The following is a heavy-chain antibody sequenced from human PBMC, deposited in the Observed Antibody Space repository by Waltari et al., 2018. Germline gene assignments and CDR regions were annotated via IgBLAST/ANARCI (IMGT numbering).Heavy chain of an antibody. J-gene: IGHJ4*02. Sequence: QVQLQESGPGLVKPSETLSLTCTVSGGSISSYYWRWIRQPAGKGLEWIGRIYTSGSTNYNPSLKSRVTMSVDTSKNQFSLKLSSGTAADTAVYYCATDPNQGIAAAGTGVGYWGQGTLVTVSS. V-gene: IGHV4-4*07. CDR2: IYTSGST. D-gene: IGHD6-13*01. CDR1: GGSISSYY. CDR3: ATDPNQGIAAAGTGVGY.